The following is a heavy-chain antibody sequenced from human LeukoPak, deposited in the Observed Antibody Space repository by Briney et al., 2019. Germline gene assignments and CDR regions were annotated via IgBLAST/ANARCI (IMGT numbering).Heavy chain of an antibody. CDR3: ARGGYSYGNYYYYYMDV. J-gene: IGHJ6*03. V-gene: IGHV4-61*02. D-gene: IGHD5-18*01. Sequence: SQTLSLTCTVSGGSISSGSYYWSWIRQPAGKGLEWIGRIYTSGSTNYNPSLKSRVTISVDTSKNQFSLKLSSVTAADTAVYYCARGGYSYGNYYYYYMDVWGKGTTVTVSS. CDR2: IYTSGST. CDR1: GGSISSGSYY.